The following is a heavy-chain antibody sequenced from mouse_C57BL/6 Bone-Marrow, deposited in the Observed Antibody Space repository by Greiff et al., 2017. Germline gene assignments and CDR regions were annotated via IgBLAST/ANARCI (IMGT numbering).Heavy chain of an antibody. J-gene: IGHJ2*01. CDR2: IRNKANGYTT. D-gene: IGHD2-3*01. V-gene: IGHV7-3*01. Sequence: EVNLVESGGGLVQPGGSLSLSCAASGFTFTDYYMSWVRQPPGKALEWLGFIRNKANGYTTEYSASVKGRFTISRDNSQSILYLQMNALRAEDSATEYCARYEALYDGYIDYWGQGTTLTVSS. CDR3: ARYEALYDGYIDY. CDR1: GFTFTDYY.